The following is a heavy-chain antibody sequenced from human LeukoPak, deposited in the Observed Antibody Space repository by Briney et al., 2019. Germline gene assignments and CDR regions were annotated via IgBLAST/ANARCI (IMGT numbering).Heavy chain of an antibody. D-gene: IGHD2-2*01. J-gene: IGHJ4*02. V-gene: IGHV1-3*01. CDR1: GYTFTSYA. CDR3: ARAAVRYCSSTSCTYFDY. Sequence: ASVKVSCKASGYTFTSYAMHWVRQAPGQRLEWMGWINAGNGNTKYSQKFQGRVTITRDTSASTAYMELSGLRSEDTAVYYCARAAVRYCSSTSCTYFDYWGQGTLVTVSS. CDR2: INAGNGNT.